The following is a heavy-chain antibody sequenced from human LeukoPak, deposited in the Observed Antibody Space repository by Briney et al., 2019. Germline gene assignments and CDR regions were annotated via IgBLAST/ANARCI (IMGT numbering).Heavy chain of an antibody. CDR3: ARSAWNYEY. Sequence: SETLSLTCAVYGGSFSGYYWSWIRQPLGKGLEWIGEINHSGSTNYNPSLKSRVTISVDTSKNQFSLKLSSVTAADTAVYYCARSAWNYEYWGQGTLVTVSS. J-gene: IGHJ4*02. V-gene: IGHV4-34*01. CDR2: INHSGST. D-gene: IGHD1-7*01. CDR1: GGSFSGYY.